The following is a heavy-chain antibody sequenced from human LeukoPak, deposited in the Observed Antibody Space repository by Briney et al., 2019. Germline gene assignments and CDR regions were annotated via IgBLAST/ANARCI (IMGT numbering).Heavy chain of an antibody. V-gene: IGHV3-21*01. D-gene: IGHD6-19*01. CDR2: ISSSSSYI. Sequence: TGGSLRLSCAASGFTFSSYSMNWVRQAPGKGLEWVSSISSSSSYIYYADSVKGRFTISRDNAKNSLYLQMNSLRAEDTAVYYCARVIGWGGYFDYWGQGTLVTVSS. CDR3: ARVIGWGGYFDY. J-gene: IGHJ4*02. CDR1: GFTFSSYS.